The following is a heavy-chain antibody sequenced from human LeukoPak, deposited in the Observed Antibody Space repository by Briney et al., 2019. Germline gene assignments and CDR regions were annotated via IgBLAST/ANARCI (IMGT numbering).Heavy chain of an antibody. D-gene: IGHD2-8*01. CDR1: GYTFTGSF. J-gene: IGHJ4*02. CDR2: INPNSGGT. CDR3: AREVSTGDCMNGVCPPFGY. Sequence: PWASVKVSCKASGYTFTGSFIQWVRQAPGQGLEWMGWINPNSGGTNYAQKFQGRVTLTRDTSTSTAYMQLSSLRSDDTAVYYCAREVSTGDCMNGVCPPFGYWGQGTLVTVSS. V-gene: IGHV1-2*02.